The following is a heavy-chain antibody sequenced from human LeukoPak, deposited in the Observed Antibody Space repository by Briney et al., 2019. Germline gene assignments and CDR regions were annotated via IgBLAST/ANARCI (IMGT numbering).Heavy chain of an antibody. V-gene: IGHV3-30-3*01. J-gene: IGHJ4*02. D-gene: IGHD3-22*01. Sequence: GGSLRLSCAASGFTFSSYAMHWVRQAPGKGLEWLAVISYDGSNKYYADSVKGRFTISRDNSKNTLYLQMNSLRAEDTAVYYCARAGMIVAKRLGPFDYWGQGTLVTVSS. CDR2: ISYDGSNK. CDR1: GFTFSSYA. CDR3: ARAGMIVAKRLGPFDY.